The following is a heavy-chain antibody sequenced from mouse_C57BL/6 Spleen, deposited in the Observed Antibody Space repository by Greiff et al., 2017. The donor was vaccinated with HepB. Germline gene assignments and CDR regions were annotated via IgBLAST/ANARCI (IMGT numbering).Heavy chain of an antibody. D-gene: IGHD2-5*01. V-gene: IGHV1-80*01. CDR3: ARRSNLYAMDY. CDR2: IYPGDGDT. Sequence: QVQLQQSGAELVKPGASVKISCKASGYAFSSYWMNWVKQRPGKGLEWIGQIYPGDGDTNYNVKFKGKATLTADKSSSTAYMQLSSLTSEDSAVYFCARRSNLYAMDYWGQGTSVTVSS. J-gene: IGHJ4*01. CDR1: GYAFSSYW.